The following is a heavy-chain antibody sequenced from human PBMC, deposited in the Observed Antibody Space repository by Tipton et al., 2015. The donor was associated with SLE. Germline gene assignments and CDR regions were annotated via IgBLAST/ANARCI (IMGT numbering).Heavy chain of an antibody. D-gene: IGHD3-10*01. Sequence: LRLSCTVSGGSINSGGYYWSWIRQHPGKGLEWIWYIYYTGSASYNPSLKSRISISVDTSKNQFSLKLSSVTAAATAVYYCARGGVVTLTQFDYWGQGTLVTVSS. CDR3: ARGGVVTLTQFDY. CDR1: GGSINSGGYY. V-gene: IGHV4-31*02. J-gene: IGHJ4*02. CDR2: IYYTGSA.